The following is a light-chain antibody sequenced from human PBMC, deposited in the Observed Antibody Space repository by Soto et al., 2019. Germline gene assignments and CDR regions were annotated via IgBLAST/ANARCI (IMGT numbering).Light chain of an antibody. CDR3: QHHNSWPPYT. CDR2: DAS. Sequence: LVLTQSPATLSVSPGERATLSCRASQSISNNLAWYQQKPGQAPSLLIYDASTRVTGVPARFSGSGSGTYFTLTISSLQSEDFAVYYCQHHNSWPPYTFGQGTKLEMK. CDR1: QSISNN. V-gene: IGKV3-15*01. J-gene: IGKJ2*01.